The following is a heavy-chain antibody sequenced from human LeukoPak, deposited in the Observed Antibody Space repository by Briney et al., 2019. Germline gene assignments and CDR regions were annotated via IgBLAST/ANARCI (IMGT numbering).Heavy chain of an antibody. CDR1: GYTFTSYA. CDR2: INAGNGNT. J-gene: IGHJ3*02. D-gene: IGHD2-2*01. V-gene: IGHV1-3*01. CDR3: ARDLITYCSSTSCYVVFDAFDI. Sequence: ASVKVSCKASGYTFTSYAMHWVRQAPGQGLEWMGWINAGNGNTKYSQKFQGRVTITRDTSASTAYMELSSLRSEDTAVYYCARDLITYCSSTSCYVVFDAFDIWGQGTMVTVSS.